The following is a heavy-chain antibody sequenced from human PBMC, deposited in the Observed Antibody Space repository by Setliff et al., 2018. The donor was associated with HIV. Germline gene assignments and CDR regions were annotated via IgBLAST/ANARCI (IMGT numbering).Heavy chain of an antibody. Sequence: SETLSLTCTVSGGSISNYYWSWIRQPPGKQPEWIGYVYPTSGTSNYNPSLRGRVAISVDASNNLFSLNLKSVTAADTAVYYCARQLSNSFDYWGQGTLVTVSS. V-gene: IGHV4-59*08. CDR1: GGSISNYY. D-gene: IGHD2-8*01. CDR2: VYPTSGTS. J-gene: IGHJ4*02. CDR3: ARQLSNSFDY.